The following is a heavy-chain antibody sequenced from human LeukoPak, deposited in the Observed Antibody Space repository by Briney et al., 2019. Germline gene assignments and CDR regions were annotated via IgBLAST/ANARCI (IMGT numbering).Heavy chain of an antibody. D-gene: IGHD2-21*01. CDR1: GFTFRDYA. Sequence: GRSLRLSCAASGFTFRDYAMSWVRLAPGKGLQWVGFIRSKTYGGAADYGASVKGRFTIYRDDSQSIAYLLMNRLEIEDTAVYYCTRIGIGIIGCDPVDYWGQGTLVTVSS. J-gene: IGHJ4*02. CDR3: TRIGIGIIGCDPVDY. V-gene: IGHV3-49*04. CDR2: IRSKTYGGAA.